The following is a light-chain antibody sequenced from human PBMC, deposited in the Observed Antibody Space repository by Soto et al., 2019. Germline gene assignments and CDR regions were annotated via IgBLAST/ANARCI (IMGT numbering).Light chain of an antibody. CDR2: WAS. CDR3: QQYYSYPLT. V-gene: IGKV4-1*01. Sequence: DIVMTQSPDSLAVSLGERAAINCKSSQSLFYSSNNKNYLAWYQQKPGQPPKLLIYWASTRESGVPDRFSGSGSGTDFTLTISSLQAEDVAAYYCQQYYSYPLTFGGGTKVDIK. J-gene: IGKJ4*01. CDR1: QSLFYSSNNKNY.